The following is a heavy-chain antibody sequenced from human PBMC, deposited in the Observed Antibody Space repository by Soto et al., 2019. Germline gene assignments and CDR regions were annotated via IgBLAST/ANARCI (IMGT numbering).Heavy chain of an antibody. J-gene: IGHJ1*01. CDR1: GGTFSEYG. CDR2: IVPKFTTA. CDR3: ASEKFTADHFDSAGYWPLHH. D-gene: IGHD3-22*01. V-gene: IGHV1-69*06. Sequence: QVQLVQSGAEVKKPGSSVRVSCKASGGTFSEYGVSWVRQAPGQGLEWMGGIVPKFTTAIYAQKFQGRVTITADRSTNTVYLRLGSLTSEDTAVYFCASEKFTADHFDSAGYWPLHHWGQGSLVSVS.